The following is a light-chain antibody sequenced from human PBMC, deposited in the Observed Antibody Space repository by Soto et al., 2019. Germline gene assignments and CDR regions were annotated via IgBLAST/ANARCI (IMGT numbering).Light chain of an antibody. Sequence: DIQMTQSPSSLSASVGDKVTITCQANEDITNYLNWYQQKPGKAPKLLIYDASNLETGVPSRFSGSGSGTSFTFTISSLQPEDFATYYCQQYDYLPYTFGQGTKLDIK. CDR3: QQYDYLPYT. J-gene: IGKJ2*01. CDR2: DAS. V-gene: IGKV1-33*01. CDR1: EDITNY.